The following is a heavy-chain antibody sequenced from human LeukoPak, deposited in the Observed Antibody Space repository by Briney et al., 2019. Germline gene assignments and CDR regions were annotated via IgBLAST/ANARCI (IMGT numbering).Heavy chain of an antibody. V-gene: IGHV3-23*01. CDR1: GFSLNSFA. CDR2: IGAGGTDK. J-gene: IGHJ5*02. Sequence: GGSLRLSCADSGFSLNSFATAWVRQAPGKGLEWVSGIGAGGTDKYYIDAAKGRFTISKDTSKSVVYLQMKSLRAEDTDVYHCAKDLTYNAGRWEFDLWGQGTLVTVSS. D-gene: IGHD5-24*01. CDR3: AKDLTYNAGRWEFDL.